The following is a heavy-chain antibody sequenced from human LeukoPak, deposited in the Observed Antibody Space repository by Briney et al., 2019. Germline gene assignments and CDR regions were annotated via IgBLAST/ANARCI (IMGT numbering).Heavy chain of an antibody. V-gene: IGHV4-39*01. CDR2: IYYSGTT. J-gene: IGHJ4*02. Sequence: SETLSLTCTVSGGSISSSRYYWGWLRQPPGRGLEWIGSIYYSGTTYNNPSLKSRVTISVDTSKNQFSLNLSSVTAADTAVYYCARLVTGYSSGWYPYYFDYWGQGTLVTVSS. D-gene: IGHD6-19*01. CDR1: GGSISSSRYY. CDR3: ARLVTGYSSGWYPYYFDY.